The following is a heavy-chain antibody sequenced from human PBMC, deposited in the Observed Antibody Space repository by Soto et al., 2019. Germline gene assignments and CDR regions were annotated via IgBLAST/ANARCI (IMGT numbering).Heavy chain of an antibody. Sequence: GGSLRLSCAASGFTFSSYAMSWVRQAPGKGLEWVSAISGSGGSTYYADSVKGRFTISRDNSKNTLYLQMNSLRAEDTAVYYCAKVKLSGDYVDYFDYWGQGTLVTVSA. CDR1: GFTFSSYA. CDR2: ISGSGGST. D-gene: IGHD4-17*01. J-gene: IGHJ4*02. CDR3: AKVKLSGDYVDYFDY. V-gene: IGHV3-23*01.